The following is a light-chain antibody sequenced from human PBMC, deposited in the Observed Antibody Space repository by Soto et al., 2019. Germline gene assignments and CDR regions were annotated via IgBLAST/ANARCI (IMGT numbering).Light chain of an antibody. V-gene: IGLV2-18*02. CDR1: SSDVGGSNG. CDR2: DVS. J-gene: IGLJ1*01. Sequence: QSVLTQPPSVSGSPGQSVAVSCTGTSSDVGGSNGVSWYQQPPGTAPKLIIYDVSNRPSGVPDRFSGSKSGNTASLIISGLQAEDEGDYYCSSHTSSSTYVFGTGTKVPVL. CDR3: SSHTSSSTYV.